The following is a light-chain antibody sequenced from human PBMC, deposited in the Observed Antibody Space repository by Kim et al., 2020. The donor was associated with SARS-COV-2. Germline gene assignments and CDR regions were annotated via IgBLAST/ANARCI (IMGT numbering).Light chain of an antibody. CDR2: QDS. Sequence: SYELTQSPSVSVSPGQTASITCSGDKLGDKYACWYQQKPGQSPVLVIYQDSMRPSGIPERFSGSNSGNTATLTISGTQAMDEADYYCQAWDSSIVVFGGGTQLTVL. V-gene: IGLV3-1*01. J-gene: IGLJ2*01. CDR1: KLGDKY. CDR3: QAWDSSIVV.